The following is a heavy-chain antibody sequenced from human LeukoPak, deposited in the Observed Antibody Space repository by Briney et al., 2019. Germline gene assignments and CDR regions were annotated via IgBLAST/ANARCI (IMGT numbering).Heavy chain of an antibody. V-gene: IGHV4-59*01. CDR1: GVSTTSYY. CDR2: IYYSGNS. D-gene: IGHD1-26*01. J-gene: IGHJ4*02. Sequence: PSETLSLTCTVSGVSTTSYYWSWIRQPPGKGLEWIGNIYYSGNSNYNPSLKSRVTISVDTSQNHFSLKLSSVTAADTAVYYCAKPTYSGSYYKDQFDSWGQGTLVAVSS. CDR3: AKPTYSGSYYKDQFDS.